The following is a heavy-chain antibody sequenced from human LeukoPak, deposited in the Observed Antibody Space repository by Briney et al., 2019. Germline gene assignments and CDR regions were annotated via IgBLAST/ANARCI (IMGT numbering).Heavy chain of an antibody. V-gene: IGHV3-30-3*01. CDR3: ARVNVEMATIGFLGY. CDR2: ISYDGSNK. D-gene: IGHD5-24*01. Sequence: GGSLRLSCAASGFTFSSYAMHWVRQAPGKGLEWEAVISYDGSNKYYADSVKGRFTISRDNSKNTLYLRMNSLRAEDTAVYYCARVNVEMATIGFLGYWGQGTLVTVSS. CDR1: GFTFSSYA. J-gene: IGHJ4*02.